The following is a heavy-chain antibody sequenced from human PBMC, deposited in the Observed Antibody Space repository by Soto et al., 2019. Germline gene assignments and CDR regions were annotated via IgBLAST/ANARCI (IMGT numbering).Heavy chain of an antibody. D-gene: IGHD4-17*01. J-gene: IGHJ4*02. CDR2: ISYDGSDN. CDR1: GFTFTSFG. V-gene: IGHV3-30*18. CDR3: GKSSIHLRWPLDS. Sequence: QIQLVDSGGGVVQPGRSLRLSCAASGFTFTSFGMHWVRQAPDKGLEWVAFISYDGSDNYYAASVKGRFTISRDNSKNTLYLQMNSLRAEDTAVYYCGKSSIHLRWPLDSWGQGTLVTVSS.